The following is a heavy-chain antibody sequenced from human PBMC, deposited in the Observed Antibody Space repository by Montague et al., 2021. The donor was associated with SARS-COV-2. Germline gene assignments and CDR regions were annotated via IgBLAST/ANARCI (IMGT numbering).Heavy chain of an antibody. V-gene: IGHV4-59*01. CDR3: AREGILWFGDFAPYYYGMDV. Sequence: SETLSLTCTVSGDSMTDSYWSWIRQPPGKGLEYIGYIYFSGSTNYNPSLKSRLTISVDTSKNQFSLKLSSVTAADTAVYYCAREGILWFGDFAPYYYGMDVWGQGTTVTVSS. J-gene: IGHJ6*02. CDR2: IYFSGST. D-gene: IGHD3-10*01. CDR1: GDSMTDSY.